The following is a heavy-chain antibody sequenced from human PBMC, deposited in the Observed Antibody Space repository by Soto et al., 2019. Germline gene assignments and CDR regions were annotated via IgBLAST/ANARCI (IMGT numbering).Heavy chain of an antibody. V-gene: IGHV4-39*01. CDR2: IYYSGRT. CDR1: GDSISSSRFY. CDR3: ARWSELDGNYDYSWFDP. J-gene: IGHJ5*02. Sequence: PSETLSLTCSVSGDSISSSRFYWCWIRQPPGKGLEWIGSIYYSGRTHYNPSLKSRITISVDTSKNQFSLRLSSVTAADTAVYYCARWSELDGNYDYSWFDPWGQGTQVIVSS. D-gene: IGHD3-16*01.